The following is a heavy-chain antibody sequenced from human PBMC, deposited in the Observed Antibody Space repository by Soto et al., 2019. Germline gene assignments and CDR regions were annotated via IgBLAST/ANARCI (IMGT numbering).Heavy chain of an antibody. CDR1: GGSISSSSYY. V-gene: IGHV4-39*01. CDR3: ARHRFFAVYSSSKDTGFDP. J-gene: IGHJ5*02. D-gene: IGHD6-13*01. CDR2: IYYSGST. Sequence: QLQLQESGPGLVKPSETLSLTCTVSGGSISSSSYYWGWIRQPPGKGLEWIGSIYYSGSTYYNPSLKSRVTISVDTSKNQFSLKLSSVTAADTAVYYCARHRFFAVYSSSKDTGFDPWGQGTLVTVSS.